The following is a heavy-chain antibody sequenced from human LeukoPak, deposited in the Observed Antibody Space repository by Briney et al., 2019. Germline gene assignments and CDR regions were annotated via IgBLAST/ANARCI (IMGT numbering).Heavy chain of an antibody. V-gene: IGHV1-8*03. J-gene: IGHJ1*01. Sequence: GASVKVSCKASGYTFTGYDINWVRQAAGQGLEWMGWMNPNNSNTGYAGKFKGRVSITRDTSINTTYMELSSLISDDTAVYYCARAPEGYCSSTKCSTAEYFQHWGQGTLVTVSS. CDR1: GYTFTGYD. D-gene: IGHD2-2*01. CDR2: MNPNNSNT. CDR3: ARAPEGYCSSTKCSTAEYFQH.